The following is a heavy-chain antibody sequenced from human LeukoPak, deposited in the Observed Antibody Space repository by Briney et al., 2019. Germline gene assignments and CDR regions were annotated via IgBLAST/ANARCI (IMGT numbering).Heavy chain of an antibody. V-gene: IGHV5-51*01. CDR2: IYLADSGS. CDR3: ARQWVRGNYRYFDS. D-gene: IGHD3-10*01. J-gene: IGHJ4*02. Sequence: ESLNISFHCSGYDFATYWNGWRCQVQGAGMGLMGLIYLADSGSRYTPSFQGQVTLSADRSISTAYLQWSSLTASDTAMYYCARQWVRGNYRYFDSWGQGTLVTVSS. CDR1: GYDFATYW.